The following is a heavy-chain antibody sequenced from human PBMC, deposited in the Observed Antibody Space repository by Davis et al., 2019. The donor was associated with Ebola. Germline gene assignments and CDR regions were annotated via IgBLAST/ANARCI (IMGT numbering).Heavy chain of an antibody. Sequence: SVKVSCKASGGIFRSNAMSWVRQAPGQGLEWMGGIIAVFGTTHYAQKFQGRVIITADESTSTAYMELSSLRSENTAVYYCHYDSSGYYQIFDYWGQGTLVTVSS. J-gene: IGHJ4*02. D-gene: IGHD3-22*01. CDR3: HYDSSGYYQIFDY. V-gene: IGHV1-69*13. CDR2: IIAVFGTT. CDR1: GGIFRSNA.